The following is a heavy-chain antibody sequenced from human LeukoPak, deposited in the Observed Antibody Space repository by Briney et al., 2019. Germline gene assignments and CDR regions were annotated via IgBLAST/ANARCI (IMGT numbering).Heavy chain of an antibody. CDR2: ISYAGNNK. J-gene: IGHJ4*02. V-gene: IGHV3-30*04. CDR3: ARSSRELRGYAPWEVMPPFDY. Sequence: GGSLRLSCVASGFTFSSYAMHWVRQAPGKGLQWVAVISYAGNNKYYADSVKGRFTLSRDNSKNTLYLQMNSLRAEDTAVYYCARSSRELRGYAPWEVMPPFDYWGQGTLVTVSS. CDR1: GFTFSSYA. D-gene: IGHD4-23*01.